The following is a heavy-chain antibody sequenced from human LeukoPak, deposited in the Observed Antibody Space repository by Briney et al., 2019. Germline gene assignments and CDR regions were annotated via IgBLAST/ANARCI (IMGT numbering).Heavy chain of an antibody. CDR1: GFTFSNYA. J-gene: IGHJ1*01. CDR3: AKKKADFWSGSVEYFQH. D-gene: IGHD3-3*01. CDR2: ISGSGGST. V-gene: IGHV3-23*01. Sequence: GGSLRLSCAASGFTFSNYAMSWVRQAPGKGLEWVSAISGSGGSTYYADSVKGRFTISRDNSKNTLYLQMNSPRAEDTAVYYCAKKKADFWSGSVEYFQHWDQGTLVTVSS.